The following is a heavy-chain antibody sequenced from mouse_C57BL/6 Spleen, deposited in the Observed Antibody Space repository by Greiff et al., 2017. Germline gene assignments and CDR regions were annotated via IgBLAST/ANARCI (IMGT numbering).Heavy chain of an antibody. CDR3: ARRANWASYAMDY. D-gene: IGHD4-1*01. CDR1: GFTFSDYG. V-gene: IGHV5-17*01. J-gene: IGHJ4*01. Sequence: EVKVVESGGGLVKPGGSLKLSCAASGFTFSDYGMHWVRQAPEKGLEWVAYISSGSSTIYYADTVKGRFTISRDNAKNTLFLQMTSLRSEDTAMYYCARRANWASYAMDYWGQGTSVTVSS. CDR2: ISSGSSTI.